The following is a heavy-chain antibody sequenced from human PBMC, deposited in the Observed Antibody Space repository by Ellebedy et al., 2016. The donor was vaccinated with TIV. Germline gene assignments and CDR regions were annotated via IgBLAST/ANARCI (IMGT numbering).Heavy chain of an antibody. V-gene: IGHV3-30*18. Sequence: GGSLRLSXAASGFTFKSYDMHWVRQVPGKGLEWVAVISSAGGRKHYADSVKGRFTISRDNSKNTLFLQMNSLRPEDAAVFYCAKEKRYCSSANCPLGYWGQGNLVTVSS. D-gene: IGHD2-2*01. J-gene: IGHJ4*02. CDR1: GFTFKSYD. CDR2: ISSAGGRK. CDR3: AKEKRYCSSANCPLGY.